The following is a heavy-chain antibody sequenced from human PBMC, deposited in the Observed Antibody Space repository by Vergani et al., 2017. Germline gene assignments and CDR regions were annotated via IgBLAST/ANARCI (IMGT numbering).Heavy chain of an antibody. Sequence: QVQLVESGGGVVQPGRSLRLSCAASGFTFSSYGMHWVRQAPGKGLEWVAVIRYDGSNKYYADSVKGRFTISRDNSKNTLYLQMNSLRSEDTAVYYCARDFLSVLVVGATPPRDYYYGMDVWGQGTTVTVSS. CDR3: ARDFLSVLVVGATPPRDYYYGMDV. V-gene: IGHV3-33*01. CDR2: IRYDGSNK. CDR1: GFTFSSYG. J-gene: IGHJ6*02. D-gene: IGHD1-26*01.